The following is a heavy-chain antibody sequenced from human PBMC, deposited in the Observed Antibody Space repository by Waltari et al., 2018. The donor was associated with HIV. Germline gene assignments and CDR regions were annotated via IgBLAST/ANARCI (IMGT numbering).Heavy chain of an antibody. Sequence: QVKLVESGGGGVQPGKSVGLACAASGFAFGNYGRHWVRQAPGKGLEWVAIIWYDGRNKFYADSVKGRFTISRDNSRNTVYLQMDSVRVDDTAVYYCASGYGGRNFDFWGPGTPVSVSS. V-gene: IGHV3-33*01. CDR2: IWYDGRNK. CDR3: ASGYGGRNFDF. CDR1: GFAFGNYG. D-gene: IGHD5-18*01. J-gene: IGHJ4*02.